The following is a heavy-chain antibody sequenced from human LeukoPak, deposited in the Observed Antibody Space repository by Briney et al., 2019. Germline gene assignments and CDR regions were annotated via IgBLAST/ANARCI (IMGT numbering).Heavy chain of an antibody. V-gene: IGHV1-46*01. J-gene: IGHJ6*03. Sequence: GASVKVSCKASGYTFINYYVHWVRQAPGQGLEWMGMITPSGGTTSYAQKFKGRVTMTRDMSTSTVYMDLSSLRAEDTAVYYCARSYSSGWYIYYYMDVWGKGTTVTVSS. CDR3: ARSYSSGWYIYYYMDV. D-gene: IGHD6-19*01. CDR2: ITPSGGTT. CDR1: GYTFINYY.